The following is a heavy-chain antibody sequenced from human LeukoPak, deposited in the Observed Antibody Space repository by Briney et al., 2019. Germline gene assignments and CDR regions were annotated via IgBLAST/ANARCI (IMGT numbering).Heavy chain of an antibody. Sequence: PSETLSLTCAVYGGSFSGYYWSWIRQPPGKGLGWIGEINHSGSTNYNPSLKSRVTISVDTSKNQFSLKLSSVTAADTAVYYCARDYGDYAVNWFDPWGQGTLVTVSS. CDR3: ARDYGDYAVNWFDP. D-gene: IGHD4-17*01. V-gene: IGHV4-34*01. CDR1: GGSFSGYY. J-gene: IGHJ5*02. CDR2: INHSGST.